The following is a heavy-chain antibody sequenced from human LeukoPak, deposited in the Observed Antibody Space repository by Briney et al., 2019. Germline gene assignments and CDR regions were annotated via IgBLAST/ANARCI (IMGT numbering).Heavy chain of an antibody. V-gene: IGHV1-18*01. CDR3: ATVAAAGPDDAFDI. D-gene: IGHD6-13*01. CDR1: GYTFTSYG. Sequence: ASVRVSCEASGYTFTSYGISWVRQAPGQGLEWMGWISAYNGNTNYAQKLQGRVTMTTDTSTSTAYMELRSLRSDDTAVYYCATVAAAGPDDAFDIWGQGTMVTVSS. CDR2: ISAYNGNT. J-gene: IGHJ3*02.